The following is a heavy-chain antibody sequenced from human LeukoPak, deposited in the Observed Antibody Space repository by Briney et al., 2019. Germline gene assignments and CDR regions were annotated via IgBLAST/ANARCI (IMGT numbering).Heavy chain of an antibody. J-gene: IGHJ5*02. CDR3: AKDRVAATRPNWFDP. Sequence: GGSLRLSCAASGFTFNIYAMSCVRQAPGKGLEWVSTIVAGGGSTYYADSVKGRFTISRDNSKNTLYLQMNSLRAEDTAVYYCAKDRVAATRPNWFDPWGQGTLVTVSS. V-gene: IGHV3-23*01. CDR2: IVAGGGST. CDR1: GFTFNIYA. D-gene: IGHD5-12*01.